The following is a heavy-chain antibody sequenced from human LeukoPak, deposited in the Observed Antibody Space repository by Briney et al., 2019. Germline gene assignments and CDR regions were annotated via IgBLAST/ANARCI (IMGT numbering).Heavy chain of an antibody. V-gene: IGHV3-7*01. CDR2: IKQDGSEK. J-gene: IGHJ4*02. D-gene: IGHD3-22*01. CDR3: ARALYYYDKSGFDY. CDR1: GFTFSKYC. Sequence: PGGSLRLSCVASGFTFSKYCMTWVRQAPGKGLEWVANIKQDGSEKYYVDSVKGRFTISRDNAGNSLYLQMNSLRAEDTAVYYCARALYYYDKSGFDYWGQGSLVTVSS.